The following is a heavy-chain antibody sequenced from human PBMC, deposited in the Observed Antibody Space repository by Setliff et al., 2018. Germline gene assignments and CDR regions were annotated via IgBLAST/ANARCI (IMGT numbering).Heavy chain of an antibody. J-gene: IGHJ6*03. D-gene: IGHD2-8*02. V-gene: IGHV1-69*05. CDR1: GGTLSNSA. CDR2: INPIFGTA. CDR3: STERGLVVSATDYYYYMDV. Sequence: SVKVSCKASGGTLSNSAINCVRQAPGQGLEWMGGINPIFGTADYTQNFQCRLTITTDESTSTAYMQLSSLRSEDTAIYYCSTERGLVVSATDYYYYMDVWGKGTTVTVSS.